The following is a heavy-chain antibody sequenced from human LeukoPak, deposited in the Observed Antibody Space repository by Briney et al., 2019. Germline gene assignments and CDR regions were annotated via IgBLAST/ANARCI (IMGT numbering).Heavy chain of an antibody. CDR2: IKNDGSDK. J-gene: IGHJ4*02. CDR1: GFSFSAAW. CDR3: VNLGYSD. Sequence: GGSLRLSCEASGFSFSAAWMTWVRQAPGKGLEWVATIKNDGSDKYHVDSVKGRFTLSRDNAKNLVYLQMNSLRVEDTAVYYCVNLGYSDGGQGTLVTVSS. V-gene: IGHV3-7*01. D-gene: IGHD5-12*01.